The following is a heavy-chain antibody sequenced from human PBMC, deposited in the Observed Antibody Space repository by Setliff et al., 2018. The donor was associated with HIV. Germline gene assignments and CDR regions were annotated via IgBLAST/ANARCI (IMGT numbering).Heavy chain of an antibody. CDR1: GAPLNGFF. CDR3: YIYENGGSDY. V-gene: IGHV4-34*07. J-gene: IGHJ4*02. CDR2: VNHSGTT. D-gene: IGHD2-8*01. Sequence: SETLSLTCAVYGAPLNGFFWSWVRQRPERGLEWIGEVNHSGTTNYNPSLKSRVTISVDTSKNQFSLRVKSVTAVYYCTRPQYIYENGGSDYWGQGTLVTVSS.